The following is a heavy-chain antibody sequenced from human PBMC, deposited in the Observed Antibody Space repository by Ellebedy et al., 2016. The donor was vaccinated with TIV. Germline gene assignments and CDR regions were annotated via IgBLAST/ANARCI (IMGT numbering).Heavy chain of an antibody. V-gene: IGHV1-18*01. Sequence: AASVKVSCKTSGYTFSRHGLNWVRQAPGQGLEWMGWFSTYSGNTKYAQKFQGRVTMTTDTSTGTAYMELRSLTSDDTAVYYCAREADSDALDIWGQGIMVIVSS. CDR2: FSTYSGNT. D-gene: IGHD2-15*01. J-gene: IGHJ3*02. CDR3: AREADSDALDI. CDR1: GYTFSRHG.